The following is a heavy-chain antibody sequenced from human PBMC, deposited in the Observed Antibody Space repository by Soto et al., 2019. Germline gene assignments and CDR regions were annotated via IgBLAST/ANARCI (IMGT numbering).Heavy chain of an antibody. D-gene: IGHD6-25*01. CDR1: GFTFSNYV. Sequence: GGSLGLSCSASGFTFSNYVMHWVRQAPGKGLEYVSAIRSNGGTTYYADSVKGRFTISRDNSKNTLYLQMNSLRAEDTAVYYCAKVLLAASGLLPDLFAFRGQGKMVIV. CDR2: IRSNGGTT. J-gene: IGHJ3*01. CDR3: AKVLLAASGLLPDLFAF. V-gene: IGHV3-64*04.